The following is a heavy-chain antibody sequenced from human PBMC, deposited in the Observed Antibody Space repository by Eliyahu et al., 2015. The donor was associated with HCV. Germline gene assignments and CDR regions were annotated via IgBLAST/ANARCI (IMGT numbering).Heavy chain of an antibody. V-gene: IGHV4-39*01. CDR2: IYYSGTT. CDR1: GXSIRSXSYF. J-gene: IGHJ4*02. D-gene: IGHD2/OR15-2a*01. CDR3: ARQTFTRGFRRAPYYFDY. Sequence: QLQLQESGPGLVKPSETLSLTCAVSGXSIRSXSYFWGWIRQPPGKGLEWIGTIYYSGTTFYNPSLKSRVTISVDTSKNQFSLELTSVTAADTAVYYCARQTFTRGFRRAPYYFDYWGQGTLVTVSS.